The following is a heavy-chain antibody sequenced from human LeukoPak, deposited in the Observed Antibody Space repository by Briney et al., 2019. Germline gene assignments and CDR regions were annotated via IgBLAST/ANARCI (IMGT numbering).Heavy chain of an antibody. CDR2: INHSGST. J-gene: IGHJ6*02. CDR1: GFTFSSYW. CDR3: ARARGIMDV. V-gene: IGHV4-34*01. Sequence: GSLRLSCAASGFTFSSYWMSWVRQPPGKGLEWIGEINHSGSTNYNPSLKSRVTISVDTSKNQFSLKLSSVTAADTAVYYCARARGIMDVWGQGTTVTVSS.